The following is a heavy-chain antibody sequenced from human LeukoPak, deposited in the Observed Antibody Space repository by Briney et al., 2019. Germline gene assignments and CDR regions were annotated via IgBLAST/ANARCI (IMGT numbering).Heavy chain of an antibody. CDR2: IHSCDGT. J-gene: IGHJ3*02. CDR1: GFSVSSNY. D-gene: IGHD6-19*01. CDR3: ARASYSSGWPDAFDI. Sequence: GGSLRLSCAASGFSVSSNYMSWVRQAPGRGVEGVSIIHSCDGTYYADSVQGRFTISRDNSKNTLYLQINSLGAEDTAVYYCARASYSSGWPDAFDIWGQGTMVTVSS. V-gene: IGHV3-66*01.